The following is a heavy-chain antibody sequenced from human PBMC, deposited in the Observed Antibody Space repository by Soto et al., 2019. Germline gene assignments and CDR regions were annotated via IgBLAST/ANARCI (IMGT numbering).Heavy chain of an antibody. V-gene: IGHV3-15*01. CDR3: TKERGQFFGSGFDY. CDR2: IKSKSDGGTE. CDR1: GFTMSNAW. Sequence: EVQVVESGGGLVKPGGSLRLSCAASGFTMSNAWMSWVRQVPGKGLAWVGRIKSKSDGGTEDYAAPVKGRFTVSRDDSKNTLDLQMNSLKTEDTAVYYCTKERGQFFGSGFDYWGQGTLVTVSS. D-gene: IGHD3-10*01. J-gene: IGHJ4*02.